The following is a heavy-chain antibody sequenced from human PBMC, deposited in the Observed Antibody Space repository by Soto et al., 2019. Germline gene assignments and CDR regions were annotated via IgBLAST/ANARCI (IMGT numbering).Heavy chain of an antibody. CDR2: INHSGST. CDR3: ARGRRFDY. J-gene: IGHJ4*02. CDR1: GGSFSGYY. Sequence: LSLTCAVYGGSFSGYYWSWIRQPPGKGLEWIGEINHSGSTNYNPSLKSRVTISVDTSKNQFSLKLSSVTAADTAVYYCARGRRFDYWGQGTLVTVS. V-gene: IGHV4-34*01.